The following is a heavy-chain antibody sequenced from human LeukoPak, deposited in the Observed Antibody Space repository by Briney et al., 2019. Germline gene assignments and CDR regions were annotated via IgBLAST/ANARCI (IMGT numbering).Heavy chain of an antibody. D-gene: IGHD5-18*01. CDR1: GFTFSNAW. J-gene: IGHJ4*02. Sequence: GGSLRLSSAASGFTFSNAWMSWVRQAPGKGLEWVGRIKSKTDGGTTDYAAPVKGRFTISRDDSKNTLYLQMNSLKTEDTAVYYCTTNGIGYGREYYFDYWGQGALVTVSS. CDR3: TTNGIGYGREYYFDY. V-gene: IGHV3-15*01. CDR2: IKSKTDGGTT.